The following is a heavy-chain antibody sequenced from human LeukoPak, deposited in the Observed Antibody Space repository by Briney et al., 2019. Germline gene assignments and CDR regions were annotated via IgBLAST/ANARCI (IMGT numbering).Heavy chain of an antibody. CDR1: GGSISSSSYY. CDR2: IYYSGST. CDR3: GRIAAAAIADY. D-gene: IGHD6-13*01. J-gene: IGHJ4*02. Sequence: SETLPLTCTVSGGSISSSSYYWGGLRQPPGTGLEWIGSIYYSGSTYYNPSLKSRVTIPVDTFKNQSSLKLNSGTAADTAVYYCGRIAAAAIADYWGQGILVTVSS. V-gene: IGHV4-39*01.